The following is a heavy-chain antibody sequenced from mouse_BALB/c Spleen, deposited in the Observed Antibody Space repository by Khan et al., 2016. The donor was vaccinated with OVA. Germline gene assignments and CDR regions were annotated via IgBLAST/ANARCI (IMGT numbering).Heavy chain of an antibody. CDR3: AREEALYDLDY. J-gene: IGHJ2*01. CDR2: IYHGTDSN. V-gene: IGHV1S132*01. D-gene: IGHD2-14*01. Sequence: QVQLKESGAELVRPGASVKLSCKTSGYIFTSYWIHWVNQRSGQGLEWIARIYHGTDSNYYNEKFKVKATLTADKSSSTAYMQLRSLYSEASAVFFCAREEALYDLDYWGQGTTLTVSS. CDR1: GYIFTSYW.